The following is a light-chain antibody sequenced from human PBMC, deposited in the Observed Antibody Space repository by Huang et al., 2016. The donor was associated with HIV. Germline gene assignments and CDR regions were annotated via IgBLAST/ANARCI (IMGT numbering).Light chain of an antibody. J-gene: IGKJ4*01. CDR1: QDINNC. V-gene: IGKV1-33*01. Sequence: DIQMTQSPPSLSASVGDRVTITCRASQDINNCLNWYQQKPGHAPKLLIYDASTLETGVPSRVSGSGSGTDFIFTITSLQPEDIATYYCHQYDSVPPAFGGGTKVEI. CDR3: HQYDSVPPA. CDR2: DAS.